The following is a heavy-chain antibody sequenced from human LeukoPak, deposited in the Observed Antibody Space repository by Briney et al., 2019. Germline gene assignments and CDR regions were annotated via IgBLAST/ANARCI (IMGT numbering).Heavy chain of an antibody. D-gene: IGHD6-13*01. CDR1: GFTFSSYS. J-gene: IGHJ3*02. CDR2: ISSSSSYI. Sequence: GGSLRLPCAASGFTFSSYSMNWVRQAPGKGLEWVSSISSSSSYIYYADSVKGRFTISRDNAKNSLYLQMNSLRAEDTAVYYCARSFIAAAGTGPDAFDIWGQGTMVTVSS. V-gene: IGHV3-21*01. CDR3: ARSFIAAAGTGPDAFDI.